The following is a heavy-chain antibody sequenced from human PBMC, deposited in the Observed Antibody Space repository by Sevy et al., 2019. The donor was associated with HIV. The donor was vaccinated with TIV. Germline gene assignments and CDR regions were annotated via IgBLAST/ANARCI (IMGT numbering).Heavy chain of an antibody. Sequence: ASVKVSCKASGYTFTGYYMHWVRQAPGQGLEWMGWINPTSGGTNYAQKFQGRVTMTRDTSISTAYMELSRLRSDDTAVYYCAREGHDSSGYYPFDYWGQGTLVTVSS. D-gene: IGHD3-22*01. V-gene: IGHV1-2*02. J-gene: IGHJ4*02. CDR1: GYTFTGYY. CDR2: INPTSGGT. CDR3: AREGHDSSGYYPFDY.